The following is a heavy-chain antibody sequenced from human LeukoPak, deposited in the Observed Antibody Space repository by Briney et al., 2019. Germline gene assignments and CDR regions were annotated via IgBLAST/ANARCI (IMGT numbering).Heavy chain of an antibody. J-gene: IGHJ6*02. Sequence: GGSLRLSCAASGLTFNNYGMHWVRQAPGKGLEGVAVIWYDGCNACYADSVKGRFTISRDNSNNTLYLQMNSLRAEDTAVYYCTRGVRPPHCSSTSCYAGYGMDVWGQGTTVTVSS. CDR3: TRGVRPPHCSSTSCYAGYGMDV. V-gene: IGHV3-33*01. CDR2: IWYDGCNA. D-gene: IGHD2-2*01. CDR1: GLTFNNYG.